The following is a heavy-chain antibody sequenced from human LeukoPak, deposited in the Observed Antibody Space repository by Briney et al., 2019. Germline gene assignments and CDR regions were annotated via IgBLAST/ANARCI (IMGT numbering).Heavy chain of an antibody. V-gene: IGHV3-23*01. CDR2: LSSSGGST. J-gene: IGHJ4*02. D-gene: IGHD3-10*01. CDR3: ARVRSDYYGSGSYFFDY. Sequence: PGGSLRLSCAASGFTFSNYGMNWVRQAPGKGLEWVSALSSSGGSTYYADSVKGRFTISRDNSKNTLYLQMNSLRAEDTAVYYCARVRSDYYGSGSYFFDYWGQGTLVTVSS. CDR1: GFTFSNYG.